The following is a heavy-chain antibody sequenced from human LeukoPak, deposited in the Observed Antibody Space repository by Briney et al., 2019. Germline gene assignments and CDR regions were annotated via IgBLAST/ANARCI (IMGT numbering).Heavy chain of an antibody. CDR2: INHSGST. J-gene: IGHJ4*02. CDR3: ARHGGPRYSYGPAFVYYFDY. D-gene: IGHD5-18*01. Sequence: SETLSLTCAVYGGSFSGYYWSWIRQPPGKGLAWIGEINHSGSTNYNPSLKSRVTISVDTSKNQFSLKLSSVTAADTAVYYCARHGGPRYSYGPAFVYYFDYWGQGTLVTVSS. CDR1: GGSFSGYY. V-gene: IGHV4-34*01.